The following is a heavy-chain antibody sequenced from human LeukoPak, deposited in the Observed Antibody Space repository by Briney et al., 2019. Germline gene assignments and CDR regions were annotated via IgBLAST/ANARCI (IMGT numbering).Heavy chain of an antibody. V-gene: IGHV4-59*01. D-gene: IGHD3-9*01. Sequence: SETLSLTCTVSGGSISTYYWGWIRQSPGKGLEWIGYIYYSGSTNYNPSLKSRVTISVDTSKNQFSLKLTSVTAADTAVYYCARRRGGQFGWLLYVGEAFDIWGQGTMVTASS. CDR3: ARRRGGQFGWLLYVGEAFDI. CDR1: GGSISTYY. J-gene: IGHJ3*02. CDR2: IYYSGST.